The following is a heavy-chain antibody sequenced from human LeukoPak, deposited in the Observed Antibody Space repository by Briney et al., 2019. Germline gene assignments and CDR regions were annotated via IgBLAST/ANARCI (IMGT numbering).Heavy chain of an antibody. CDR3: ARNENSGWGYFDY. J-gene: IGHJ4*02. D-gene: IGHD5-12*01. CDR2: IGGSNGIT. V-gene: IGHV3-23*01. Sequence: QTGRSLRLSCAASRFTFNSYAMSWVRKAPGKGLEWVSVIGGSNGITFYVGSVKGRFTISRDNSKDTLYLQMNSLRAEDTAVYYCARNENSGWGYFDYWGQGTLVTVSS. CDR1: RFTFNSYA.